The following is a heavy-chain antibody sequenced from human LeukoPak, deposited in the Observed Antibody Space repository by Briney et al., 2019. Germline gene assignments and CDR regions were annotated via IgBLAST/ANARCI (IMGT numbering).Heavy chain of an antibody. D-gene: IGHD2/OR15-2a*01. V-gene: IGHV1-2*02. CDR2: INPNSGDT. CDR3: ARLNNLVANYAFDY. Sequence: ASVKVSCEASGYTFTYYYINGVGQAPGQGREGMGWINPNSGDTHYKHNFQDRGTITRDTSIDTAYTVLRSRKWYDTAVYYCARLNNLVANYAFDYWGQGTLVTVSS. J-gene: IGHJ4*02. CDR1: GYTFTYYY.